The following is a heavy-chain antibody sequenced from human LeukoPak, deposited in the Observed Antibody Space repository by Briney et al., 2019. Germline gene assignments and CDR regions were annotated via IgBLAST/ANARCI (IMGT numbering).Heavy chain of an antibody. V-gene: IGHV1-69*05. CDR2: IIPIFGTA. Sequence: GASVKVSCKASGGTFSSYAISWVRQAPGQGLEWMGGIIPIFGTANYAQKFQGRVTITTDESTSTAYMELSSLRSEDTAVYYCARARLQPRDMDVWGKGTTVTVSS. J-gene: IGHJ6*03. CDR3: ARARLQPRDMDV. D-gene: IGHD5-24*01. CDR1: GGTFSSYA.